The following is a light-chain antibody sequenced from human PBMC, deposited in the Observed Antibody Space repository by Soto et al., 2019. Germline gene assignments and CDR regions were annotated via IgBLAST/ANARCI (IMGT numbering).Light chain of an antibody. J-gene: IGLJ2*01. Sequence: QSVLTQPPSASGSPGQSITISCTGTSSDIGAYNFVSWYQQHPGKAPKLLISEVNKRPSGVPDRFSGSKSDNTASLTVSGLQDDDEADYYCVSYSGTDHYLFGGGTKLTVL. CDR1: SSDIGAYNF. CDR3: VSYSGTDHYL. CDR2: EVN. V-gene: IGLV2-8*01.